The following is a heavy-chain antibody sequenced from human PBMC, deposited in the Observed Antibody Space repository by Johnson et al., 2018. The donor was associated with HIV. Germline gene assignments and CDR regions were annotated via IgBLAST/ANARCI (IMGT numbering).Heavy chain of an antibody. CDR1: GFTFSSYA. Sequence: QVQLVESGGGVVQPGRSLRLSCAASGFTFSSYAMHWVRQAPGKGLEWVAFIRYDGSNKYFADSVKGRFTISRDNSKNTLYLQMNSLRAEDTAVYYCAKDLGVVTARGAFDIWGQGTMVTVSS. J-gene: IGHJ3*02. D-gene: IGHD2-21*02. CDR2: IRYDGSNK. V-gene: IGHV3-30*02. CDR3: AKDLGVVTARGAFDI.